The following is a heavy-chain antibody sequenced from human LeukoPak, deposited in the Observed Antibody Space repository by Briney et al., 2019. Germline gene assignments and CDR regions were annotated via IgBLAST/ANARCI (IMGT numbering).Heavy chain of an antibody. V-gene: IGHV3-49*04. J-gene: IGHJ4*02. Sequence: GGSLRLSCAASGFTFNKYSMNWVRQAPGKGLEWVGFIRSKAYGGTTEYAASVKGRFTISRDDSKSIAYLQMNSLKTEDTAVYYCTRESGGYSYGSYYFDYWGQGTLVTVSS. CDR1: GFTFNKYS. CDR2: IRSKAYGGTT. D-gene: IGHD5-18*01. CDR3: TRESGGYSYGSYYFDY.